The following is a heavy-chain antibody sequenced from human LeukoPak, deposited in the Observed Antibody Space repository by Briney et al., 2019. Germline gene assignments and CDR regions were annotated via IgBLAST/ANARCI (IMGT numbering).Heavy chain of an antibody. Sequence: SETLSLTCTVSGGSISSYSISSYYWTWIRQPPGKGLEWIGYIYYSGSTNYNPSLKSRVTISVDTSKNQFSLKLSSVTAADTAVYYCARRAGRVVRGVSFYYYYYMDVWGKGTTVTISS. V-gene: IGHV4-61*05. D-gene: IGHD3-10*01. CDR3: ARRAGRVVRGVSFYYYYYMDV. CDR1: GGSISSYSISSYY. J-gene: IGHJ6*03. CDR2: IYYSGST.